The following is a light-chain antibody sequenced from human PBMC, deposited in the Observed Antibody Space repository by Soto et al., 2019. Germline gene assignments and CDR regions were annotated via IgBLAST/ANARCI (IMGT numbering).Light chain of an antibody. CDR2: VAS. CDR3: QQYGRSPLT. J-gene: IGKJ4*01. Sequence: DIVMTQSPATLSLSPGDRATLSCWASLTVSTNLAWYQQKPGQAPRLLIYVASFRATGIPDRFSGSGSGTEFTLTISRLEPEDSAVYFCQQYGRSPLTFGGGTKVEIK. V-gene: IGKV3-20*01. CDR1: LTVSTN.